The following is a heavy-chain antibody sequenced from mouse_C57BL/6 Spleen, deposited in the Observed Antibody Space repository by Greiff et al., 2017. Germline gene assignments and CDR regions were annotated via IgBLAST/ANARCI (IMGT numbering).Heavy chain of an antibody. CDR2: IYPGDGDT. V-gene: IGHV1-80*01. J-gene: IGHJ3*01. D-gene: IGHD2-3*01. Sequence: QVQLQPSGAELVKPGASVKISCKASGYAFSSYWMNWVKQRPGKGLEWIGQIYPGDGDTKYNGKFKGKATLTADKSSSTAYMQLSSLTSEDSAVDFCARGNDGYSFADGGQGTLVTVSA. CDR1: GYAFSSYW. CDR3: ARGNDGYSFAD.